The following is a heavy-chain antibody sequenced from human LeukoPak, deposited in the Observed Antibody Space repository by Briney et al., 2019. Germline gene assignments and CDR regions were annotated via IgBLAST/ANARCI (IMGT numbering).Heavy chain of an antibody. CDR1: GYTFTSYG. CDR2: ISAYNGNT. V-gene: IGHV1-18*01. D-gene: IGHD5-18*01. J-gene: IGHJ4*02. Sequence: ASVKVSCKASGYTFTSYGISWVRQAPGQGLEWMGWISAYNGNTNYAQKLQGRVTMTTDTSTSTAYMELRSLRSEDTAVYYCARYNYGQDHFDYWGQGTLVTVSS. CDR3: ARYNYGQDHFDY.